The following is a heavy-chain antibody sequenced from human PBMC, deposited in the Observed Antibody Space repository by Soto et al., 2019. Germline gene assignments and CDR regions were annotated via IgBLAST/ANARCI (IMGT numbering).Heavy chain of an antibody. D-gene: IGHD5-18*01. CDR1: GFTFSSYG. J-gene: IGHJ4*02. V-gene: IGHV3-30*18. Sequence: QVQLVESGGGVVQPGRSLRLSCAASGFTFSSYGMHWVRQAPGKGLEWVAVISYDGSNKYYADSVKGRFTISRDNSKNTLYLRMNRLRAGDRAGYYCAKDRAAMVGHCDYWGQGTLVTVSS. CDR3: AKDRAAMVGHCDY. CDR2: ISYDGSNK.